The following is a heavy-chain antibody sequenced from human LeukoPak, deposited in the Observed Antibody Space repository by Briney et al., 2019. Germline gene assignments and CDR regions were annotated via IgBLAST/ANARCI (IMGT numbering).Heavy chain of an antibody. CDR3: ARDNDSRDPPHFDY. Sequence: GGSLRLSCAASGFTFSSYGMSWVRQAPGKGLEWVSFIYSDNTHYSDSVKGRFTISRDNSKNTLYLQMNSLRAEDTAVYYCARDNDSRDPPHFDYWGQGTLVTVSS. V-gene: IGHV3-53*01. J-gene: IGHJ4*02. CDR1: GFTFSSYG. D-gene: IGHD3-16*01. CDR2: IYSDNT.